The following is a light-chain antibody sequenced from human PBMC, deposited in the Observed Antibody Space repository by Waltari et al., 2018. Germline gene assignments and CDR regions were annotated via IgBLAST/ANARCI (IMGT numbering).Light chain of an antibody. CDR3: SSLPRPVPLV. CDR2: DIS. CDR1: SNDVGGYGY. V-gene: IGLV2-14*03. J-gene: IGLJ1*01. Sequence: QSALTPPASVSGSPGQSITISCPGTSNDVGGYGYVSWYQQYPGRAPKLIICDISYRHYGISTRFSGSKYGNTASLTDSGCQADDEAAYSCSSLPRPVPLVFGPETRVSV.